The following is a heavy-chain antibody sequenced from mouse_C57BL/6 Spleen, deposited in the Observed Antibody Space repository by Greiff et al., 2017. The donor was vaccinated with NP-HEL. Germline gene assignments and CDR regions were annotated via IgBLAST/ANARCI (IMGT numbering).Heavy chain of an antibody. CDR1: GYTFTSYG. J-gene: IGHJ3*01. V-gene: IGHV1-81*01. D-gene: IGHD2-4*01. Sequence: QVQLKQSGAELARPGASVKLSCKASGYTFTSYGISWVKQRTGQGLEWIGEIYPRSGNTYYNEKFKGKATLTADKSSSTAYMELRSLTSEDSAVYFCARRRDYDEAWFAYWGQGTLVTVSA. CDR2: IYPRSGNT. CDR3: ARRRDYDEAWFAY.